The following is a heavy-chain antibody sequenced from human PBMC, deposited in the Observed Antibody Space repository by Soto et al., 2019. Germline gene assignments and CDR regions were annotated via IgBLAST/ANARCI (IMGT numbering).Heavy chain of an antibody. CDR1: GGSISSSSYY. Sequence: QLQLQESGPGLVKPSETLSLTCTVSGGSISSSSYYWGWIRQPPGKGLEWIGSIYYSGSTYYNPSLKSRVTISVDTSKNQFSLKLSSVTAADTAVYYCASPRGGPAFNYWGQGTLVTVSS. J-gene: IGHJ4*02. D-gene: IGHD3-10*01. CDR3: ASPRGGPAFNY. V-gene: IGHV4-39*01. CDR2: IYYSGST.